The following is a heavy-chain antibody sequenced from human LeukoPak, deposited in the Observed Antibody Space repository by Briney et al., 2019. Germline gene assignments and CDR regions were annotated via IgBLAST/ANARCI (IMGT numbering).Heavy chain of an antibody. J-gene: IGHJ4*02. CDR1: IDSINNFY. D-gene: IGHD2-21*01. CDR2: IYYSGST. CDR3: ARGVVIAPQTFDY. Sequence: PSETLSLTCTVSIDSINNFYWSWMRQPPGKGLEWIGYIYYSGSTNYNPSLKSRVTISVDTSKNQFSLKLSSVTAADSAVYYCARGVVIAPQTFDYWGQGTLVTVSS. V-gene: IGHV4-59*01.